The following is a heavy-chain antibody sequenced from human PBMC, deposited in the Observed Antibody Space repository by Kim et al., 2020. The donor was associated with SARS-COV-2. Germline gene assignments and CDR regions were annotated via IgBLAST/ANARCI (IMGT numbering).Heavy chain of an antibody. D-gene: IGHD3-16*01. CDR2: ISWNSGVI. CDR1: GFIFGEYA. V-gene: IGHV3-9*01. J-gene: IGHJ4*02. Sequence: GGSLRLSCAASGFIFGEYAIHWVRQAPGKGLEWVSGISWNSGVIAYADSVKGRFTIYRDNAKRSLYLQMNSLRVDDTALYYCARARGVWGTEVHFDYGGQGALVTIPS. CDR3: ARARGVWGTEVHFDY.